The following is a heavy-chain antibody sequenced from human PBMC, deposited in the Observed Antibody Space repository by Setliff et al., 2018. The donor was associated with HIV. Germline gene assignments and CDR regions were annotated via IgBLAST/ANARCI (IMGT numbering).Heavy chain of an antibody. CDR1: GYSFTTSG. Sequence: GASVKVSCKASGYSFTTSGVSWVRQAPGQGLEWMGWINIRSGNTNYAQKFQGRVTMTTDTSTSTAYMGLSSLRSEDTAVYYCARGLTAANYQNYYYMDVWSKGTTVTVSS. CDR2: INIRSGNT. V-gene: IGHV1-18*01. CDR3: ARGLTAANYQNYYYMDV. J-gene: IGHJ6*03. D-gene: IGHD2-2*01.